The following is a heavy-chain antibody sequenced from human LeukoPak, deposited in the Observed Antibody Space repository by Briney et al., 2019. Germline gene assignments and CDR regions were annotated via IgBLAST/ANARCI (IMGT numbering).Heavy chain of an antibody. Sequence: GGSLRLSCAASGFTFSSYGMHWVRQAPGKGLEWVAFIRYDGSNKYYADSVKGRFTISRDNSKNTLYLQMNSLRAEDTAVYYCAKGQGSSSGRGRFDYWGQGTLVTVSS. CDR3: AKGQGSSSGRGRFDY. CDR2: IRYDGSNK. J-gene: IGHJ4*02. D-gene: IGHD6-6*01. V-gene: IGHV3-30*02. CDR1: GFTFSSYG.